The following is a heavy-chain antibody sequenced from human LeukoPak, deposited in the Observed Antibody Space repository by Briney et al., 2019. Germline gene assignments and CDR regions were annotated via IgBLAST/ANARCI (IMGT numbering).Heavy chain of an antibody. CDR1: GYTFTSYY. CDR2: INPSGGST. CDR3: ARQSSHDYGMDV. Sequence: PAASVKVSCKASGYTFTSYYMHWVRQAPGQGLEWMGIINPSGGSTSYAQKFQGRVTMTRDTSTSTAYMELSSLRSEDTAVYYCARQSSHDYGMDVWGQGTTVTVSS. V-gene: IGHV1-46*01. J-gene: IGHJ6*02.